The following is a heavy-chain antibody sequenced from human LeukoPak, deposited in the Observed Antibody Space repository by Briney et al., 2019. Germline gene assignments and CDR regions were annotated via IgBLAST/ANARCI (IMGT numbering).Heavy chain of an antibody. CDR2: IWYDGSNK. J-gene: IGHJ3*02. D-gene: IGHD3-10*01. CDR3: ARDPGDYYGSGSSDAFDI. CDR1: GFTFSSYG. Sequence: GGSLRLSCAASGFTFSSYGMHWVRQAPGKGLEWVAVIWYDGSNKYYADSVKGRFTISRDNSKNMLYLQMNSLRAEDTAVYYCARDPGDYYGSGSSDAFDIWGQGTMVTVSS. V-gene: IGHV3-33*01.